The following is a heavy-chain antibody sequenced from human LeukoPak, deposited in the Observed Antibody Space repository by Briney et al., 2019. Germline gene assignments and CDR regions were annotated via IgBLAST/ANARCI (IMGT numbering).Heavy chain of an antibody. V-gene: IGHV3-53*01. J-gene: IGHJ4*02. D-gene: IGHD6-13*01. CDR3: ARALSSRWSALDY. CDR2: IYSDDRT. CDR1: GFSASSNY. Sequence: GGSLRLSCAVSGFSASSNYMSWVRQAPGKGLEWVSVIYSDDRTYYADSVKGRFTISGDGSKNTLYLQMNSLRAEDTAVYYCARALSSRWSALDYWGQGTLVAVSS.